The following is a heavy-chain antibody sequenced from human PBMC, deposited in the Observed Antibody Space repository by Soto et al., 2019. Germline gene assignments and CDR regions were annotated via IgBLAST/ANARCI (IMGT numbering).Heavy chain of an antibody. D-gene: IGHD5-18*01. V-gene: IGHV5-51*01. Sequence: XXSLRISCKGSGYSFTNYWIVWVRQMPGGGLEWMGIIYPDDSDTRYSPSFQGQVTISADKSVSTAYLQWSSLQASDTAMYYCARRKGYNYGPNDYWGQGTLVTAPQ. CDR2: IYPDDSDT. CDR3: ARRKGYNYGPNDY. CDR1: GYSFTNYW. J-gene: IGHJ4*02.